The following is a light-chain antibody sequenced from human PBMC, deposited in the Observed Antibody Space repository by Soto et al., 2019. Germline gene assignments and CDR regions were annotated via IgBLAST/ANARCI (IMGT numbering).Light chain of an antibody. Sequence: DLQMTQSPSSLSASIGDRVTITCRASQGISNSLAWYQQKPGKGPSLLIYDASTLQSGVPSRFSGSGSGTDFTLTINSLQPEDVATYYCQKYKSAPYTFGPGTKVDIK. CDR3: QKYKSAPYT. V-gene: IGKV1-27*01. J-gene: IGKJ3*01. CDR2: DAS. CDR1: QGISNS.